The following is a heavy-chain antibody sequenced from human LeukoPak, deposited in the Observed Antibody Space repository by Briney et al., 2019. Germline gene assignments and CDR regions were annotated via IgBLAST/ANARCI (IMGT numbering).Heavy chain of an antibody. D-gene: IGHD3-22*01. J-gene: IGHJ4*02. Sequence: SETLSLTCTVSGGSVSSGDYYWSWIRQTPGKGLELIGYIYYSGSTYYNPSLKSRVTISVDTSKNQFSLKLSSVTAADTAEYYCARVVDSSTYYYDFWGQGTLVTVSS. CDR1: GGSVSSGDYY. CDR3: ARVVDSSTYYYDF. CDR2: IYYSGST. V-gene: IGHV4-30-4*01.